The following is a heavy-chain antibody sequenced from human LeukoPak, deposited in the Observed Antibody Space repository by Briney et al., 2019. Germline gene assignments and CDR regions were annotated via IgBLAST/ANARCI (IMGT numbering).Heavy chain of an antibody. Sequence: PGGSLRLSCAASGFTFSSYAMSWVRQAPGKGLEWVSAISGSGGSTYYADSVKGRFTISRDNSKNTLYLQMNSLRAEDTAVYYCAKEYGLRYFDWLLNYFDYRGQGTLVTVSS. V-gene: IGHV3-23*01. CDR3: AKEYGLRYFDWLLNYFDY. CDR1: GFTFSSYA. D-gene: IGHD3-9*01. CDR2: ISGSGGST. J-gene: IGHJ4*02.